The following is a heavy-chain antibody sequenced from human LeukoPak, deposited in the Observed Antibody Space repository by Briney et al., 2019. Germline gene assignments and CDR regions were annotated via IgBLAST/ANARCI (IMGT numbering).Heavy chain of an antibody. J-gene: IGHJ5*02. D-gene: IGHD2-2*01. CDR3: AREGDIVSVPTAWRFDP. V-gene: IGHV3-48*04. CDR2: ISSSSSTI. CDR1: GFSFSSYS. Sequence: GSLRLSCAASGFSFSSYSMNWVRPAPGKGLEWVSYISSSSSTIYYADSVKGRFTISRDNAKNSLYLQMNSLRAEDTAVYYCAREGDIVSVPTAWRFDPWGQGTLVTVSS.